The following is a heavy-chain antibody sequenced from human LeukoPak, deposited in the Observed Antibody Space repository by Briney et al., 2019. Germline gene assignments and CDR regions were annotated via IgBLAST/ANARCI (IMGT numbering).Heavy chain of an antibody. V-gene: IGHV3-30*02. CDR3: AKGPHNYYSMDV. Sequence: GGSLRLSCVGSGFNFDDYAMNWVRQAPGKGLEWVAFIRYDGSLKYYADSVKGRFTISRDNSKNTLYLQMNSLRAEDTAMYYCAKGPHNYYSMDVWGKGTTVTISS. CDR2: IRYDGSLK. J-gene: IGHJ6*03. CDR1: GFNFDDYA.